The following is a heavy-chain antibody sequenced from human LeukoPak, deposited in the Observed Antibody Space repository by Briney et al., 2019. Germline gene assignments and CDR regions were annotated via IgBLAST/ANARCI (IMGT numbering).Heavy chain of an antibody. CDR3: AKDSGTCCWYFDL. J-gene: IGHJ2*01. V-gene: IGHV3-23*01. Sequence: HPGGSLRLSCAASGFTFSSYAMSWVRQAPGKGLEWVSAISGNGGSTYADSVKGRFTISRDNSKNTLYLQMNSLRGEDAAVYYCAKDSGTCCWYFDLWGRGTLVTVSS. CDR2: ISGNGGST. CDR1: GFTFSSYA. D-gene: IGHD1-26*01.